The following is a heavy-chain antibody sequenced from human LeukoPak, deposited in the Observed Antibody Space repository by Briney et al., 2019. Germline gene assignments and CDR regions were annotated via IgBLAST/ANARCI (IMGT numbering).Heavy chain of an antibody. Sequence: GGSLRLSCATSGFTFRNNWMSWVRQAPGKGREWVANIKQDGSEKYYVDSVKGRFTISRDNAQNSVSLQMDSLRVEDTAVYYCARVYDYDFWSGYYGRNYYYMDVWGKGTTVTVSS. J-gene: IGHJ6*03. CDR1: GFTFRNNW. CDR3: ARVYDYDFWSGYYGRNYYYMDV. D-gene: IGHD3-3*01. V-gene: IGHV3-7*01. CDR2: IKQDGSEK.